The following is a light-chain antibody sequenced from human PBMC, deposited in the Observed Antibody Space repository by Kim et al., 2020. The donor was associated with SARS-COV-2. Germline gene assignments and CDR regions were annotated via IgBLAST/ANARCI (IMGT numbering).Light chain of an antibody. CDR1: QTINSNY. J-gene: IGKJ2*01. V-gene: IGKV3-20*01. CDR3: QQYGAAPDT. CDR2: DAS. Sequence: IVLTQSPGTLSLSPGERATLSCRTSQTINSNYLAWFQQKPGQAPRLLIHDASSRAPGIPDRFSGSGSGTDFTLTISRVEPEDFAVYYCQQYGAAPDTFGQGTKLGI.